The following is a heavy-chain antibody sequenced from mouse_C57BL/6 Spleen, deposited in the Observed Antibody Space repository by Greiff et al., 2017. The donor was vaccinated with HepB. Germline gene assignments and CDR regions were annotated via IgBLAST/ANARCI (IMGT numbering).Heavy chain of an antibody. D-gene: IGHD1-1*01. V-gene: IGHV3-6*01. CDR2: ISYDGSN. CDR3: ARDKYYAYYFDY. Sequence: EVQLVESGPGLVKPSQSLSLTCSVTGYSITSGYYWNWIRQFPGNKLEWMGYISYDGSNNYNPSLKNRISITRDTSKNQFFLKLNSVTTEDTATYYCARDKYYAYYFDYWGQGTTLTVSS. J-gene: IGHJ2*01. CDR1: GYSITSGYY.